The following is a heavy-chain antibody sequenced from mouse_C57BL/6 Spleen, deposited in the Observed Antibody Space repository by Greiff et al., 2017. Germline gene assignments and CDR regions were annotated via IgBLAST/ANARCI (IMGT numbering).Heavy chain of an antibody. CDR3: ARSGSNSYYYAMGD. J-gene: IGHJ4*01. CDR2: IYPGDGDT. CDR1: GYAFSSSW. V-gene: IGHV1-82*01. Sequence: QVQLLQSGPELVKPGASVTISCKASGYAFSSSWMNWVKQRPGKGLEWIGRIYPGDGDTYYNGKFKGKATLTADKSSSTSYMQLSSLTSEDSAVYFCARSGSNSYYYAMGDWGQGTSVTVSS. D-gene: IGHD2-5*01.